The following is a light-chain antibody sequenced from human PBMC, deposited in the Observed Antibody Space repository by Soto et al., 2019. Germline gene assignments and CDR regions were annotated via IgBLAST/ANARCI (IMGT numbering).Light chain of an antibody. CDR3: CSYAGSSTSRV. CDR2: EGS. Sequence: QSVLTQPVSVSGSPGQSITISCTGTSSDVGSYNLVSWYQQHPGKAPKLMIYEGSKRPSGVSNRFSGSKSGNTASLTISGLQAEDEADYYCCSYAGSSTSRVFGTGTKVTVL. J-gene: IGLJ1*01. CDR1: SSDVGSYNL. V-gene: IGLV2-23*01.